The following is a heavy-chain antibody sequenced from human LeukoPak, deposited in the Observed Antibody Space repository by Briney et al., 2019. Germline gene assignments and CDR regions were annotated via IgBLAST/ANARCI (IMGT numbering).Heavy chain of an antibody. CDR2: ISTYNGNT. CDR1: GYTFSSYG. D-gene: IGHD6-19*01. Sequence: ASVKVSCKASGYTFSSYGISWVRQAPGQGLEWVGWISTYNGNTNYAQKLQGRVTMTTDISTSTAYMELRSLRSDDTAVYYCARVGSGWYGLEIRKSWFDPWGQGTLVTVSS. V-gene: IGHV1-18*04. CDR3: ARVGSGWYGLEIRKSWFDP. J-gene: IGHJ5*02.